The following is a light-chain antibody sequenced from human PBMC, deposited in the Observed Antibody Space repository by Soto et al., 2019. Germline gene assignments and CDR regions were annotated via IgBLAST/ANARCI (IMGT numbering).Light chain of an antibody. Sequence: EIVLTQSPGTLSSSPGERATLSCRASQSISSSSLAWYQQKRGRAPRLLIYGASRRATGIPDTFSGSGSGTDFTLTISRLEPEDFEVYYCQLYGDSPMYTFGLGTKVDIK. CDR1: QSISSSS. CDR3: QLYGDSPMYT. V-gene: IGKV3-20*01. J-gene: IGKJ2*01. CDR2: GAS.